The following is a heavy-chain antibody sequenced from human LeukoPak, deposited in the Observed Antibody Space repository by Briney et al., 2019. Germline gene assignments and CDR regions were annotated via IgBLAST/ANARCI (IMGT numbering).Heavy chain of an antibody. J-gene: IGHJ4*02. CDR1: GFTFDDYA. Sequence: PGRSLRLSCAASGFTFDDYAMHWVRQAPGKGLEWVSGISWNSGSIGYADSVKGRFTIPRDNAKNSLYLQMNSLRAEDTALYYCAKDIAAAGGPIFDYWGQGTLVTVSS. CDR2: ISWNSGSI. V-gene: IGHV3-9*01. D-gene: IGHD6-13*01. CDR3: AKDIAAAGGPIFDY.